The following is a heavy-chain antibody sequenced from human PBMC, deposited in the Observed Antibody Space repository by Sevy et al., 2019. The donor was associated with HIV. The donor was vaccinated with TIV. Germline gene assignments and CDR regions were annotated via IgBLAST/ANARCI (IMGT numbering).Heavy chain of an antibody. J-gene: IGHJ6*02. CDR3: ARKVGYYYYYGMDV. CDR2: IYASGSPI. V-gene: IGHV3-48*03. CDR1: GFTFRSYE. Sequence: GGSLRLSCEGSGFTFRSYEMNWVRQAPGKRLEWISYIYASGSPIYYSDSVRGRFTISRDDAKNSLYLQMDDLRVDDTATYYCARKVGYYYYYGMDVWGQGTTVTVSS.